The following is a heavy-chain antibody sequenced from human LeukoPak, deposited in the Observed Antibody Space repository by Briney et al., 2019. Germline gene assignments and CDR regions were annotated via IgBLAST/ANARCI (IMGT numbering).Heavy chain of an antibody. Sequence: SETLSLTCTVSGGSISSYYWSWIRQPPGKGLEWIGYIYYSGNTNYNPSLKSRVTISVDRSKNQFSLKLYSVTAADTAVYYCARAPIAAAIVFDYWGQGTLVTVSS. CDR3: ARAPIAAAIVFDY. J-gene: IGHJ4*02. D-gene: IGHD6-13*01. CDR1: GGSISSYY. V-gene: IGHV4-59*12. CDR2: IYYSGNT.